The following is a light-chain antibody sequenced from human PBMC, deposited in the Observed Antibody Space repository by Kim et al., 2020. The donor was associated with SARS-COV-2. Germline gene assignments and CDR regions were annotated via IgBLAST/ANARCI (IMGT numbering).Light chain of an antibody. CDR1: QSVLHSSNNKNY. V-gene: IGKV4-1*01. CDR2: WAS. Sequence: LVERATINCKSSQSVLHSSNNKNYLAWYQHKPGQPPKVLIYWASTRESGVPDRFSGSGSGTDFTLTISGLQAEDVAVYYCQHRGTFGQGTKVDIK. J-gene: IGKJ1*01. CDR3: QHRGT.